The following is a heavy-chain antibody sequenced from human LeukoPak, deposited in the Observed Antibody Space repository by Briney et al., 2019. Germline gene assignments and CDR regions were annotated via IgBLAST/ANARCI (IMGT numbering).Heavy chain of an antibody. Sequence: GGSLRLSCTASGFTFRTHTMNWVRQAPGKGLEWVSYISISGSTIYYADSVKGRFTISRDNAKNSLYLQMNSLRAEDTAVYYCAREGVVVSAAVDYWGQGTLVTVSS. V-gene: IGHV3-48*04. D-gene: IGHD2-2*01. CDR1: GFTFRTHT. CDR3: AREGVVVSAAVDY. J-gene: IGHJ4*02. CDR2: ISISGSTI.